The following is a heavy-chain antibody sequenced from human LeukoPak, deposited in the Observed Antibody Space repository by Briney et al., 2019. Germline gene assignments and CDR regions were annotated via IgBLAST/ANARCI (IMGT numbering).Heavy chain of an antibody. CDR3: AGHHPRNTVDF. CDR2: ISDIGSI. J-gene: IGHJ4*02. V-gene: IGHV4-59*08. Sequence: SETRSLTCTVSGGSISSYYWSWIRQPPGKGLEWIAYISDIGSINYNPSLKSRVTISLDTSRNQFSLKLSSVTAADTAVYYCAGHHPRNTVDFWGQGTLVTVSS. D-gene: IGHD2-8*02. CDR1: GGSISSYY.